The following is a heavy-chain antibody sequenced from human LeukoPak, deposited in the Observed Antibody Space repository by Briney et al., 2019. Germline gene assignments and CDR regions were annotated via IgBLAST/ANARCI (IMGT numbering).Heavy chain of an antibody. V-gene: IGHV3-7*01. CDR2: IKQDGSER. J-gene: IGHJ4*02. CDR1: GFISISYW. Sequence: GGSLRLSCAASGFISISYWMSWVRPAPGRGGEWVANIKQDGSERYYGDSVKGRFSISRDNAPNSLYLQMSSLRAEDTAVYYCARDVPLMGASTTRYFAYWGQGTLVTVSS. CDR3: ARDVPLMGASTTRYFAY. D-gene: IGHD1-26*01.